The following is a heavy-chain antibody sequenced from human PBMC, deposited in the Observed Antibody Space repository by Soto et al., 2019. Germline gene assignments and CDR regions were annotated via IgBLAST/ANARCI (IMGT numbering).Heavy chain of an antibody. V-gene: IGHV1-69*13. CDR1: GGTFSSYA. J-gene: IGHJ6*02. D-gene: IGHD3-22*01. Sequence: SVKVSCKASGGTFSSYAISWVRQAPGQGLEWMGGIIPIFGTANYAQKFQGRVTITADESTNTAYMELSSLRSEDTAVYYCARGIITMIVVVVDYSGMDVWGQGTTVTVSS. CDR3: ARGIITMIVVVVDYSGMDV. CDR2: IIPIFGTA.